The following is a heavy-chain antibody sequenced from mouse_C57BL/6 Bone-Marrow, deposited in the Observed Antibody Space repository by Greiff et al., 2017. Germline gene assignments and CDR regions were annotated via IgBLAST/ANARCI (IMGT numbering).Heavy chain of an antibody. J-gene: IGHJ3*01. CDR2: IYPRSGNT. Sequence: VQLQQSGAELARPGASVKLSCKASGYTFTSYGISWVKQRTGQGLEWIGEIYPRSGNTYYNEKFKGKATLTADKSSSTAYMELRSLTSEDSAFYFCARSGNYGPFAYWGQGTLVTVSA. V-gene: IGHV1-81*01. CDR3: ARSGNYGPFAY. CDR1: GYTFTSYG. D-gene: IGHD1-1*01.